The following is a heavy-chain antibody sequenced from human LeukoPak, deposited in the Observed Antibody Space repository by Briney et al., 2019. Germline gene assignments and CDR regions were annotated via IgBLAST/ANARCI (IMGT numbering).Heavy chain of an antibody. CDR1: GFTLRTFA. CDR3: ASGYDFSDASKRGFDY. CDR2: ISSSGATI. Sequence: PGGSLRLSCVASGFTLRTFAMNWVRQAPGKGLEWGSYISSSGATIFYADSVKGRFTISRDNAKSSLFMQMNSLRAEDTAVYYCASGYDFSDASKRGFDYWGQGTLVTVSS. J-gene: IGHJ4*02. V-gene: IGHV3-48*01. D-gene: IGHD3-3*01.